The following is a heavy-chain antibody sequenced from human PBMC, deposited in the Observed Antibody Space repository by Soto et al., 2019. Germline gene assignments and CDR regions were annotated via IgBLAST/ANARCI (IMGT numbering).Heavy chain of an antibody. V-gene: IGHV3-21*01. Sequence: GGSLRLSCAASGFTFSSYSMNWVRQAPGKGLEWVSSISSSSSYIYYADSVKGRFTISRDNAKNSLYLQMNSLRAEDTAVYYCARDNDYGDYAAFDIWGQGTMVTVSS. CDR1: GFTFSSYS. J-gene: IGHJ3*02. CDR3: ARDNDYGDYAAFDI. CDR2: ISSSSSYI. D-gene: IGHD4-17*01.